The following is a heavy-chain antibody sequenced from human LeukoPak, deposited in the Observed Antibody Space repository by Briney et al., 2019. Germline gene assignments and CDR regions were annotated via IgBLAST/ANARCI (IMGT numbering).Heavy chain of an antibody. Sequence: SETLSLTCTVSGGSISSYYWSWIRQPPGKGLEWIGYIYYSGSTNYNPSLKSRVTISVDTSKNQFSLKLSSVTAADTAVYYCARVGATYDAFDIWGQGTMVTVSS. D-gene: IGHD1-26*01. CDR2: IYYSGST. CDR1: GGSISSYY. CDR3: ARVGATYDAFDI. J-gene: IGHJ3*02. V-gene: IGHV4-59*01.